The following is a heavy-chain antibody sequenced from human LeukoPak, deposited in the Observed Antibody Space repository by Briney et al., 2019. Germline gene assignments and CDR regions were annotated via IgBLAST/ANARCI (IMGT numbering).Heavy chain of an antibody. V-gene: IGHV3-33*01. Sequence: PGGSLRLSCVASGFTFSTYGMHWVRQAPGEGLEWVAVIWNDGSNKYYGDSVKGRFTISRDNSKNTLYLQMNSLRAEDTAVYYCARDSGHAFDMWGQGTMVTVSS. D-gene: IGHD6-25*01. CDR2: IWNDGSNK. CDR1: GFTFSTYG. CDR3: ARDSGHAFDM. J-gene: IGHJ3*02.